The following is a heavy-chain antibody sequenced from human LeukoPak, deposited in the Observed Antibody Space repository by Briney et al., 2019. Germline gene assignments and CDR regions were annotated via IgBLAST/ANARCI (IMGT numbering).Heavy chain of an antibody. CDR2: IYYSGST. V-gene: IGHV4-59*08. D-gene: IGHD5-18*01. J-gene: IGHJ4*02. CDR1: GGSISSYY. CDR3: ARLGGYSYGYIDY. Sequence: SETLSLTCTVSGGSISSYYWSWIRQPPGKGLEWIGYIYYSGSTKYNPSLKSRVTISVDTSKNQFSLKLSSVTAADTAVYYCARLGGYSYGYIDYWGQGTLVTV.